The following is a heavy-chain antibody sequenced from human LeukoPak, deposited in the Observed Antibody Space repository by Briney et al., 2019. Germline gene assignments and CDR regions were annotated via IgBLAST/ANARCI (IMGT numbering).Heavy chain of an antibody. J-gene: IGHJ4*02. CDR1: GFSLSTSGMC. Sequence: ESGPTLVNPTQTLTLTFTFSGFSLSTSGMCVSWIRQPPGKALEWLALIRWDDNKYYSTSLKTRLTISKDTSKNQVVLTMTNMDPVDAATYYCARMMYGDFVDYFDYWGQGTLVSVSS. CDR2: IRWDDNK. D-gene: IGHD4-17*01. CDR3: ARMMYGDFVDYFDY. V-gene: IGHV2-70*01.